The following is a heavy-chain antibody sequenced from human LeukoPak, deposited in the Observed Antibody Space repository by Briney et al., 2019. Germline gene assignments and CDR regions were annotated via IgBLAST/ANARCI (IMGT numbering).Heavy chain of an antibody. CDR1: GGSISSGGYY. Sequence: PSQTLSLTCTVSGGSISSGGYYWSWIRQHPGKGREWIGYIYYSGSTYYNPSLKSRVTISVDTSKNQFSLKLSSVTAADTAVYYCARDSSGWYPYNWFDPWGQGTLVTVSS. J-gene: IGHJ5*02. CDR3: ARDSSGWYPYNWFDP. V-gene: IGHV4-31*03. CDR2: IYYSGST. D-gene: IGHD6-19*01.